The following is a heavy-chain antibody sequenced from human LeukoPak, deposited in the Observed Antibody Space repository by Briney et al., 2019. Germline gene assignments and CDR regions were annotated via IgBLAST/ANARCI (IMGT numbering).Heavy chain of an antibody. Sequence: ASVKVSCKASGYRFTNYAMNWVRQAPGQGLEWMGWISAYNGNTNYAQKLQGRVTMTTDTSTSTAYMELRSLRSDDTAVYYCARADGGYDILTGYYETGGLSYLDPWGQGTLVTVSS. CDR1: GYRFTNYA. J-gene: IGHJ5*02. D-gene: IGHD3-9*01. CDR2: ISAYNGNT. CDR3: ARADGGYDILTGYYETGGLSYLDP. V-gene: IGHV1-18*01.